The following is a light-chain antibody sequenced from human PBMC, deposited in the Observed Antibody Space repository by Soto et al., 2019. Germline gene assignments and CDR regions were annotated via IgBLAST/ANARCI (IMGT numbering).Light chain of an antibody. Sequence: EIVLTQSPGTLSLSPGERATLSCRASQSISTYLAWYQQKPGQTPRLLIYDASTLQSGVPSRFSGAGSGTNFTLTISSLQPEDVATYYCQKYNSAPWTFGQGTKVDIK. J-gene: IGKJ1*01. V-gene: IGKV3-11*01. CDR1: QSISTY. CDR3: QKYNSAPWT. CDR2: DAS.